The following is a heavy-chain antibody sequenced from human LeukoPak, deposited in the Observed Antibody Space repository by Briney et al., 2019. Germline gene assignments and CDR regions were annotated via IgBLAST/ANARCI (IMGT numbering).Heavy chain of an antibody. Sequence: PSETLSLTCTVSGGSISSSSYYWGWIRQPPGKGLEWIGSIYYSGSTYYNPSLTSRVTISVDTSKNQFSLKLSSGTAADTAVYYCARRYGSGSRRFDYWGQGTLVTVSS. CDR2: IYYSGST. V-gene: IGHV4-39*01. CDR3: ARRYGSGSRRFDY. J-gene: IGHJ4*02. D-gene: IGHD3-10*01. CDR1: GGSISSSSYY.